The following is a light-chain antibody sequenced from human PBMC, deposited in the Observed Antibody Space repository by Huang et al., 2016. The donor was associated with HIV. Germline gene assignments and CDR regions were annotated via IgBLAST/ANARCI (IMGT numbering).Light chain of an antibody. Sequence: EIVLTQSPGTLSLSPGERATLSCRASQSVSSSYFTWYQQKPGQAPRLLIYAASNMATGIPDRFTGSGSGTDFTLTIRRLEPEDFAVYYCQQGYTFGQGTKVEIK. CDR2: AAS. V-gene: IGKV3-20*01. J-gene: IGKJ2*01. CDR3: QQGYT. CDR1: QSVSSSY.